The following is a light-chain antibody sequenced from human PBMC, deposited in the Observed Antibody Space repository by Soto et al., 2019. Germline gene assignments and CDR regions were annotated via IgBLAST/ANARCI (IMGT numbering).Light chain of an antibody. CDR1: QSVSSRY. Sequence: EIVLTQSPGTLSLSPGERATLSCRASQSVSSRYLTWYQQKPGQAPRLLIYGASSRAAGIPDRFSGSGSGTDFTLNISRLEPEYFAVYYCQQYGNSLTWTFGQGTKVEIK. V-gene: IGKV3-20*01. CDR2: GAS. CDR3: QQYGNSLTWT. J-gene: IGKJ1*01.